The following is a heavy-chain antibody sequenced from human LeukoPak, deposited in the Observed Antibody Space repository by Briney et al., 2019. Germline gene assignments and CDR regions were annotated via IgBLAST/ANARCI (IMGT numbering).Heavy chain of an antibody. CDR2: INPNSGGT. CDR1: GYTFTGYY. V-gene: IGHV1-2*02. Sequence: ASVKVSCKASGYTFTGYYMHWVRQAPGQGLEWMGWINPNSGGTNYAQKFQGRVTMTRDTSISTAYMELSRLRSDDTAVYYLAREDGPPPPITTVVTRYYYMDVWGKGTTVTVSS. D-gene: IGHD4-23*01. CDR3: AREDGPPPPITTVVTRYYYMDV. J-gene: IGHJ6*03.